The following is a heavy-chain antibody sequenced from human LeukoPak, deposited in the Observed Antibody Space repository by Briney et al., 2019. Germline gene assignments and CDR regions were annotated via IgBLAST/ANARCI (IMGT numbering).Heavy chain of an antibody. D-gene: IGHD3-3*01. CDR2: IKQDGSEK. Sequence: GGSLRLSCAASGFTFSSYWMSWVRQAPGKGLEWVANIKQDGSEKYYVDSVKGRFTISRDNAKNSLYLQMNSLRAEDTAVYYCARGSVYDFWSGYCFDYWGQGTLVTVSS. J-gene: IGHJ4*02. CDR1: GFTFSSYW. CDR3: ARGSVYDFWSGYCFDY. V-gene: IGHV3-7*01.